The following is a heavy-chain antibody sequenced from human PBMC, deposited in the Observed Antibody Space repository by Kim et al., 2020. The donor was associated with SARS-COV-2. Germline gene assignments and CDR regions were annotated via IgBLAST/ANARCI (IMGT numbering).Heavy chain of an antibody. CDR2: INHSGST. Sequence: SETLSLTCAVYGGSFSGYYWSWIRQTPGKGLEWIGEINHSGSTNYNPSLKSRVTISVDTSKNQFSLKLSSVTAADTAVYYCARSALVVASVWLPGYYYGMDVWGQGTTVTVSS. CDR3: ARSALVVASVWLPGYYYGMDV. J-gene: IGHJ6*02. D-gene: IGHD2-21*01. V-gene: IGHV4-34*01. CDR1: GGSFSGYY.